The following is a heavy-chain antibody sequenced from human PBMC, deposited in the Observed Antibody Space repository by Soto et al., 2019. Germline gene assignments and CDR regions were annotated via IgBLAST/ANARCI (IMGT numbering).Heavy chain of an antibody. Sequence: QVQLQESGPGLVKPSETLSLTCTVSGDSVSSGFYYWTWIRQSSGNGPEWIGYIYYSGTTCYNPSLKSRVTMSRDTSKNLFSLKLISVTAADTAVYYCARGRYSYGHVDLWGRGTLVTVSS. CDR2: IYYSGTT. J-gene: IGHJ4*02. D-gene: IGHD5-18*01. V-gene: IGHV4-61*01. CDR1: GDSVSSGFYY. CDR3: ARGRYSYGHVDL.